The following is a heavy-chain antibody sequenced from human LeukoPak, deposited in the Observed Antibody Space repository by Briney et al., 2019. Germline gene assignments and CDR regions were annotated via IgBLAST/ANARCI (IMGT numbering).Heavy chain of an antibody. CDR2: IGTAGDT. Sequence: GGSLRLSCAASGFTFSSYDMRWVRQATGKGLEWVSAIGTAGDTYYPGSVKGRFTISRENAKNSFYLQMNSLRAGDPAVYYCARDMKAGLSAIDYWGQGTLVTVSS. J-gene: IGHJ4*02. CDR1: GFTFSSYD. V-gene: IGHV3-13*01. CDR3: ARDMKAGLSAIDY. D-gene: IGHD6-13*01.